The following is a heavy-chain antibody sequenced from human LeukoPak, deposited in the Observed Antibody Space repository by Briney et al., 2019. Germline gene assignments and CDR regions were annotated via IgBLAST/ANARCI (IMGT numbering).Heavy chain of an antibody. D-gene: IGHD6-19*01. CDR3: ASNNRIAVAGTLDY. J-gene: IGHJ4*02. V-gene: IGHV3-21*01. Sequence: PGGSLRLSCAASGFTFSSYSMNWVRQAPGKGLEWVSSISSSSSYIYYADSVKGRFTISRDNAKNSLYLQMNSLRAEDTAVYYCASNNRIAVAGTLDYWGQGTLVTVSS. CDR2: ISSSSSYI. CDR1: GFTFSSYS.